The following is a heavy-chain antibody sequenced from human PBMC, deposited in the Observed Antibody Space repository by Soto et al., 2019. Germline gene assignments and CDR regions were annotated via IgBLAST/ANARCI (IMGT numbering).Heavy chain of an antibody. CDR2: IHYSGTT. CDR1: GGSMRNYF. Sequence: SETLSLTCTVSGGSMRNYFWTWIRQPPGKGLKWIGYIHYSGTTSFFPSYNPSLRSRVTISEDTSKNQFSLKLLSVTTADTAVYFCAAGEASSRNLAPYYLDFWGQGTLVTVSS. J-gene: IGHJ4*02. V-gene: IGHV4-59*01. CDR3: AAGEASSRNLAPYYLDF. D-gene: IGHD6-13*01.